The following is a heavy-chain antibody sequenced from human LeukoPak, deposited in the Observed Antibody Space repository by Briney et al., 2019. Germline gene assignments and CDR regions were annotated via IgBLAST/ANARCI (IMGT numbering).Heavy chain of an antibody. Sequence: SETLSLTCTVSGGSISRSSYYWGWIRQPPGKGLEWIGYIYYSGSTNYNPSLKSRVTISVDTSKNQFSLKLSSVTAADTAVYYCARSSDYYDSGSYYNRFDYWGQGTLVTVSS. J-gene: IGHJ4*02. CDR3: ARSSDYYDSGSYYNRFDY. CDR2: IYYSGST. V-gene: IGHV4-61*05. CDR1: GGSISRSSYY. D-gene: IGHD3-10*01.